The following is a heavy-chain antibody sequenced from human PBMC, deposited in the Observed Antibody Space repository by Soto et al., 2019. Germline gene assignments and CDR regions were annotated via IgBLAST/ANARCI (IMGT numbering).Heavy chain of an antibody. D-gene: IGHD3-22*01. Sequence: GGSLRLSCAASGFTFSSDSMNWVRQAPGKGLGWVSYISSSSSTIYYADSVKGRFTISRDNAKNSLYLQMNSLRDEDTAVYYCARDIIVVVNYGMDVWGQGTTVTVSS. CDR1: GFTFSSDS. CDR3: ARDIIVVVNYGMDV. V-gene: IGHV3-48*02. J-gene: IGHJ6*02. CDR2: ISSSSSTI.